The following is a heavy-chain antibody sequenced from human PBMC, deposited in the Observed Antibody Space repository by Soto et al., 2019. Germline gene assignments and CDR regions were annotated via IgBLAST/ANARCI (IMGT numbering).Heavy chain of an antibody. CDR1: GFTLSSYW. J-gene: IGHJ4*02. Sequence: EVQLVESGGGSVQPGGSLRLSCAASGFTLSSYWMHWVRQAPGKGLVWVSRINNEGSSTNYADSVKGRFTISRDNAKNTLYLQMDSLRAEDTAVYYCARLPPASGRAFDYWGLGTLVTVSS. D-gene: IGHD3-10*01. CDR2: INNEGSST. V-gene: IGHV3-74*01. CDR3: ARLPPASGRAFDY.